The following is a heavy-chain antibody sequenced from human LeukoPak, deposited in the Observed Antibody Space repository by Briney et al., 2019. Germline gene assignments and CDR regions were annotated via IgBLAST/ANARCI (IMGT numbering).Heavy chain of an antibody. Sequence: PGRSLRLSCAASGFTFSSYAMHWVRQAPGKGLEWVAVISYDGSNKYYADSVKGRFTISRDNSKNTLYLQMNSLRAEDTAVYYCARGYCSSTSCYAGVFDWGQGTLVTVSS. D-gene: IGHD2-2*01. CDR3: ARGYCSSTSCYAGVFD. J-gene: IGHJ4*02. V-gene: IGHV3-30-3*01. CDR2: ISYDGSNK. CDR1: GFTFSSYA.